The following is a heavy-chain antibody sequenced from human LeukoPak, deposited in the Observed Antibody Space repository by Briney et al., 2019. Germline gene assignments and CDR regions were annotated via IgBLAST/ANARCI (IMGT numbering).Heavy chain of an antibody. CDR2: IYHSGST. J-gene: IGHJ3*02. CDR3: ARDHTAMARGAFDI. CDR1: GGSISSYY. V-gene: IGHV4-59*12. D-gene: IGHD5-18*01. Sequence: SETLSLTCTVSGGSISSYYWSWIRQPPGKGLEWIGSIYHSGSTYYNPSLKSRVTISVDTSKNQFSLKLSSVTAADTAVYYCARDHTAMARGAFDIWGQGTMVTVSS.